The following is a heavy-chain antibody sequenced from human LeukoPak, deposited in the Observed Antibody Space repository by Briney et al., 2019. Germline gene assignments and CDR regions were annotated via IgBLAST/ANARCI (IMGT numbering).Heavy chain of an antibody. V-gene: IGHV1-2*02. D-gene: IGHD3-22*01. CDR1: GYTFTGYY. CDR2: INPNSGGT. CDR3: ARGGLRYYYDSTGWNY. J-gene: IGHJ4*02. Sequence: ASVKVSCKASGYTFTGYYMHWVRQAPGQGLEWMGWINPNSGGTNYAQKFQGRVTMTRDTSISTAYMELSRLRSDDTAVYYCARGGLRYYYDSTGWNYWGQGTLVTVSP.